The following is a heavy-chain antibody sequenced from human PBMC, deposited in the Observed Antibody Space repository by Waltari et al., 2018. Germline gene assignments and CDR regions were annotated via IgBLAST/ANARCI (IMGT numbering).Heavy chain of an antibody. D-gene: IGHD6-6*01. CDR3: ATSPPYSSSKGPLNY. V-gene: IGHV3-7*01. Sequence: EVQLVESGGGLVQPGGSLRLSCAASGFTFSSYWMSWVRQAPGKGLEWVANIKQDGSEKYYGDSVKGRFTISRDNAKNSLYLQMNSLRAEDTAVYYCATSPPYSSSKGPLNYWCQGTLVTVSS. CDR2: IKQDGSEK. J-gene: IGHJ4*02. CDR1: GFTFSSYW.